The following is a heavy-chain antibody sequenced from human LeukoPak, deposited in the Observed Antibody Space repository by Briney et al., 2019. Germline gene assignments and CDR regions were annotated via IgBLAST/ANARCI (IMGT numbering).Heavy chain of an antibody. CDR2: IYYSGST. CDR3: RSYLVIPSYYYYMDV. CDR1: GYSISSGYY. Sequence: SETLSLTCTVSGYSISSGYYWGWIRQPPGKGLEWIGSIYYSGSTYYNPSLKSRVTISVDTSKNQFSLKLSSVTAADTAVYYCRSYLVIPSYYYYMDVWGKGTTVTVSS. D-gene: IGHD3-10*01. V-gene: IGHV4-38-2*02. J-gene: IGHJ6*03.